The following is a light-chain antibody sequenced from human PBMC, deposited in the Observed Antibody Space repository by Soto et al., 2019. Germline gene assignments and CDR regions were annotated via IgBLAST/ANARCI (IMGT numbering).Light chain of an antibody. CDR1: QSINSAH. Sequence: EIVLTQSPGSLSLSPGERVTLSCRASQSINSAHLAWYHQRPGQAPRLLIYATSRRPTGTPDRFSGSGAGTDFTLTICGLEPEDFAVYYCQLYGRSPQFGQGTRLEIK. V-gene: IGKV3-20*01. CDR2: ATS. J-gene: IGKJ2*01. CDR3: QLYGRSPQ.